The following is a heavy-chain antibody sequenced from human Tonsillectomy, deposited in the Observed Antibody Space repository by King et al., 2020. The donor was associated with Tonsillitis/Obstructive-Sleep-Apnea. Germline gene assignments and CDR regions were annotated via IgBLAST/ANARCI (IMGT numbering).Heavy chain of an antibody. J-gene: IGHJ6*02. V-gene: IGHV3-30*18. D-gene: IGHD2-21*02. Sequence: VQLVESGGGVVQPGGSLRLSCAASGFTFSSYGMHWVRQAPGKGLEWVAVISYDGSNKYYADSVKGRFTISRDNSKNTLYLQMNSLRAEDTAVYDCAKDLVVTAENYYYGMDVWGQGTTVTVSS. CDR2: ISYDGSNK. CDR1: GFTFSSYG. CDR3: AKDLVVTAENYYYGMDV.